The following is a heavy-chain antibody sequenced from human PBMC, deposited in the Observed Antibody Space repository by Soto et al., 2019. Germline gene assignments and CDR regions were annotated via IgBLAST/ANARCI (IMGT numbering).Heavy chain of an antibody. CDR1: GFTFSSYA. CDR2: ISYDGSNK. D-gene: IGHD3-22*01. V-gene: IGHV3-30-3*01. J-gene: IGHJ4*02. CDR3: ARGFYDSSGLYFDY. Sequence: QVQLVESGGGVVQPGRSLRLSCAASGFTFSSYAMHWVRQAPGKGLEWVAGISYDGSNKYYADSVKGRFTISRDNSKNTLYLQMNSLRAENTAVYYCARGFYDSSGLYFDYWGQGTLVTVSS.